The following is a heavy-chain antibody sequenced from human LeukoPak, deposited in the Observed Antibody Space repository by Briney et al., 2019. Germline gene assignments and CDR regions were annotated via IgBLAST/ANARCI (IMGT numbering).Heavy chain of an antibody. CDR1: GFTFSSYG. Sequence: GRSLRLSCAASGFTFSSYGMHWVRQAPGKGLEWVSAISGSGGSTSYADSVKGRFTISRDNSKNTLYLQMNSLGAEDTAVYYCARHSSSWYGDAFDIWGQGTMVTVSS. V-gene: IGHV3-23*01. J-gene: IGHJ3*02. D-gene: IGHD6-13*01. CDR3: ARHSSSWYGDAFDI. CDR2: ISGSGGST.